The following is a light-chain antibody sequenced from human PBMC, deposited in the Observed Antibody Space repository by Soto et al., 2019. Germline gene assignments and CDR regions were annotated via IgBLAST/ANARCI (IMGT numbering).Light chain of an antibody. Sequence: DIQMTQSPSTLSASVGDRVTITCRASQSISSWLAWYQQKPGRVPNLLIYQASTLKDGVPSRFSGSESGTEFTLTISSLQPDDFATYYCQQHLTYPFTFGPGTKVDIK. CDR2: QAS. J-gene: IGKJ3*01. CDR1: QSISSW. V-gene: IGKV1-5*03. CDR3: QQHLTYPFT.